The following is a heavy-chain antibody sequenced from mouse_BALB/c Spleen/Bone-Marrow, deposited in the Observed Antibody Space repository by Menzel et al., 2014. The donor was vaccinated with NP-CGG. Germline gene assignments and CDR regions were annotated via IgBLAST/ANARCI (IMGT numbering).Heavy chain of an antibody. CDR2: ITPSNGDT. Sequence: VQLQQSGAELVKPGASVKLSCKASGYTFTSYYMYWVKQRPGQGLEWIGEITPSNGDTNFNEKFKSKATLTVDKSPSTAYMQLSSLTSEDSAVYYCSREGAYWGQGTLVTVSA. J-gene: IGHJ3*01. CDR3: SREGAY. CDR1: GYTFTSYY. V-gene: IGHV1S81*02.